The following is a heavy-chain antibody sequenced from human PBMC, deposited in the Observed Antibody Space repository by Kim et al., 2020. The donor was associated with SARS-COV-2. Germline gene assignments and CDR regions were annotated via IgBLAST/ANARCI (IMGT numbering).Heavy chain of an antibody. J-gene: IGHJ4*02. CDR3: ASLCITWVHRDY. Sequence: YYADSEKGRFTICRDNAKNSLYLQMNSLRAEDTAVYYCASLCITWVHRDYWGQGTLVTVSS. D-gene: IGHD3-10*01. V-gene: IGHV3-48*03.